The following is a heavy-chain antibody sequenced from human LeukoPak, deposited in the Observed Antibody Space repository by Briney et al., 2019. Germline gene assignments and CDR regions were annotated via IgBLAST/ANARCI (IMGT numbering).Heavy chain of an antibody. CDR1: GGSFSGYY. CDR2: INHSGST. CDR3: ARGYGSYRRFDY. Sequence: ASETLSLTCAVYGGSFSGYYWSWIRQPPGKGLEWIGEINHSGSTNYNPSLKSRVTISVDTSKNQFSLKLSSVTAADTAVYYCARGYGSYRRFDYWGQGTLVTVSS. V-gene: IGHV4-34*01. J-gene: IGHJ4*02. D-gene: IGHD1-26*01.